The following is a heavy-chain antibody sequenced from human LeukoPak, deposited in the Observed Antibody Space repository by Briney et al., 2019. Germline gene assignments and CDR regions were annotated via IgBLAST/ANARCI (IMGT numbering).Heavy chain of an antibody. D-gene: IGHD6-13*01. CDR2: IYYSGST. V-gene: IGHV4-59*12. CDR1: GGSISSYY. CDR3: ARATAAADIDYYYYGMDV. J-gene: IGHJ6*02. Sequence: SETLSLTCTVSGGSISSYYWSWIRQPPGKGLEWSGYIYYSGSTNYNPSLKSRVTISVDTSKNQFSLKLSSVTAADTAVYYCARATAAADIDYYYYGMDVWGQGTTVTVSS.